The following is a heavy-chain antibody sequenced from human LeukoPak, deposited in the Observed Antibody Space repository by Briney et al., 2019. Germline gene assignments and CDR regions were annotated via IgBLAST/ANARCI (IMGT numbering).Heavy chain of an antibody. CDR2: IYYSGST. V-gene: IGHV4-39*01. D-gene: IGHD3-22*01. CDR3: ARHSRITMIVVVIGAFDI. J-gene: IGHJ3*02. CDR1: GGSVSSSSYY. Sequence: PSETLSLTCTVSGGSVSSSSYYWGWIRQPPGKGLEWIGSIYYSGSTYYNPSLKSRVTISVDTSKNQFSLKPSSVTAADTAVYYCARHSRITMIVVVIGAFDIWGQGTMVTVSS.